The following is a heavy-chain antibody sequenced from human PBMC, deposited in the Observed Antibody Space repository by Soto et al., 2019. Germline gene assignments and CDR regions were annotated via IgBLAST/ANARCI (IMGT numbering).Heavy chain of an antibody. CDR2: IYYSGST. Sequence: PSETLSLTCTVSGGSISSGGYYWSWIRQHPGKGLERIGYIYYSGSTYYNPSLKSRVTISVDTSKNQFSLKLSSVTAADTAVYYCARRVRTERGNYMDVWGKGTTVTVSS. CDR3: ARRVRTERGNYMDV. D-gene: IGHD3-10*01. CDR1: GGSISSGGYY. V-gene: IGHV4-31*03. J-gene: IGHJ6*03.